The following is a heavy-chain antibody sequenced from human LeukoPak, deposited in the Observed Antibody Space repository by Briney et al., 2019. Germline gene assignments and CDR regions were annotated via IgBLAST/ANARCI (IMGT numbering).Heavy chain of an antibody. CDR2: FCLGRDT. CDR1: GDSVTNDFF. D-gene: IGHD1-14*01. CDR3: ARWASISREPGGFFDH. J-gene: IGHJ4*02. Sequence: SETLSLTCTVSGDSVTNDFFWGWVRQPPGEELEWIVSFCLGRDTYYRPSLNNRVTISVDTSKNQFSLNLNSVTAADTAVYYCARWASISREPGGFFDHWGQGTLVTVSS. V-gene: IGHV4-38-2*02.